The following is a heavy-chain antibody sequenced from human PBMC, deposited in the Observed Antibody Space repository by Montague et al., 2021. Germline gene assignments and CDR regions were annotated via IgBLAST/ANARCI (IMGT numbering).Heavy chain of an antibody. CDR3: TKDQDDYGDYVDWVDT. V-gene: IGHV3-23*01. Sequence: SLRLSCAASGFPFSSYAMSWVRQAPGKGLKWVSSITSGGSTYYADSVTGRFTISRDNSKNTLYLQMNSLRAEDTAVYHCTKDQDDYGDYVDWVDTWGQGTLVTVSS. CDR1: GFPFSSYA. J-gene: IGHJ5*02. D-gene: IGHD4-17*01. CDR2: ITSGGST.